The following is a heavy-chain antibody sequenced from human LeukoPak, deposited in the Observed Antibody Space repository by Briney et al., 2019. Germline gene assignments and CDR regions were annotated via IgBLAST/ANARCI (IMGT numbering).Heavy chain of an antibody. Sequence: GGSLRLSCAASGFTFSNYKMNWVRQAPGKGLEWVSHISSSSNTIYYADSVKGRFTISRDNAKNLLYLQMNSLRDEDTAIYYWARDQFYVLRGWSPSFAPGGGETLVTVPS. CDR1: GFTFSNYK. CDR3: ARDQFYVLRGWSPSFAP. V-gene: IGHV3-48*02. J-gene: IGHJ5*02. D-gene: IGHD3-16*01. CDR2: ISSSSNTI.